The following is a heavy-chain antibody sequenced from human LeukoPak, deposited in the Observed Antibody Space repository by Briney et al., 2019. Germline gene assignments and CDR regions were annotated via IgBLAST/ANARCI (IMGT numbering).Heavy chain of an antibody. V-gene: IGHV3-15*01. CDR1: GFTFSNVW. CDR3: TTAVWRGSQRFDY. D-gene: IGHD3-3*01. J-gene: IGHJ4*02. CDR2: IKSKSDGGTT. Sequence: GGSLRLSCAAPGFTFSNVWMGWVRQAPGKGLEWVGRIKSKSDGGTTDYAAPVKGRFSISRDDSKSTLYLQMNSLKTEDTAVYYCTTAVWRGSQRFDYWGQGTLVTVSS.